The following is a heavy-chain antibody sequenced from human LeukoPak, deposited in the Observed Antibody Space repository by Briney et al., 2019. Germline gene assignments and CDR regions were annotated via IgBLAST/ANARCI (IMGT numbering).Heavy chain of an antibody. CDR1: GFTFSSYG. Sequence: GGSLRLSCAASGFTFSSYGMHWVRQAPGKGLEWVAVISYDGSNKYYADSVKGRFTISRDNSKNTLYLQMNSLRAEDTAVYYCAKDGGSSGSIFDYWGQGTLVTVSS. CDR3: AKDGGSSGSIFDY. V-gene: IGHV3-30*18. D-gene: IGHD2-15*01. J-gene: IGHJ4*02. CDR2: ISYDGSNK.